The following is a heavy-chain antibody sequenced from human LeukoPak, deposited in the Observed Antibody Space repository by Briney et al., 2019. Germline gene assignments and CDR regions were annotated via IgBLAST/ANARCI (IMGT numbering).Heavy chain of an antibody. J-gene: IGHJ4*01. CDR1: GYTFTGYY. CDR2: INPKSGGT. V-gene: IGHV1-2*02. CDR3: ARAPISSSWHGYDY. D-gene: IGHD6-13*01. Sequence: GASVKVSCKASGYTFTGYYMHWVRQAPGQGLEWMGWINPKSGGTNYAQKFQGRVTMTRDTSTSTVYMELSSLRSEDTAVYYCARAPISSSWHGYDYWGQEPWSPSPQ.